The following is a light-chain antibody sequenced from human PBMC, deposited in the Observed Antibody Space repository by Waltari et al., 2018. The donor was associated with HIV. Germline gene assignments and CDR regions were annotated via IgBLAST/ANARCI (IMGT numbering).Light chain of an antibody. V-gene: IGKV4-1*01. CDR1: QSIFYNSNSKNY. Sequence: DIVMTQSPASLPVSLGERAAINCKSSQSIFYNSNSKNYLAWYQQKPGQPPRLLIYWASSRESGVPDRFSGSGYGTDFTLTISSLQAEDVAVYYCQQYYSTPLTFGQGTKVEIK. J-gene: IGKJ1*01. CDR2: WAS. CDR3: QQYYSTPLT.